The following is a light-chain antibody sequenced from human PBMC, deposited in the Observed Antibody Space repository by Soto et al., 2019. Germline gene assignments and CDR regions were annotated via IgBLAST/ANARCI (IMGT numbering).Light chain of an antibody. Sequence: QSVLTQPRSVSGSPGQSVTISCTGTSSDVGGYNYVSWFQQYPGKAPKLMIYDVSKRLSGVPDRFSGSKSGNTASLTISGLQAEDEADYYCCSYAGTYTLLFGGGTKLTVL. J-gene: IGLJ2*01. V-gene: IGLV2-11*01. CDR3: CSYAGTYTLL. CDR1: SSDVGGYNY. CDR2: DVS.